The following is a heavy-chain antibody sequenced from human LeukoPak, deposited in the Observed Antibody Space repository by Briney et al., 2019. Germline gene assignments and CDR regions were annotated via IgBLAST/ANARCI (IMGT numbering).Heavy chain of an antibody. D-gene: IGHD1-1*01. J-gene: IGHJ4*02. CDR1: GGSISSSSYY. Sequence: SETLSLTCTVSGGSISSSSYYWGWLRQPPGTGLEWIGSIYYSGSTYYNPSLKSRVTISVDTSKNQFSLQLNSVTPEDTAVYYCARVNNWTEEPDTGFDYWGQGTPVTVSS. CDR2: IYYSGST. V-gene: IGHV4-39*07. CDR3: ARVNNWTEEPDTGFDY.